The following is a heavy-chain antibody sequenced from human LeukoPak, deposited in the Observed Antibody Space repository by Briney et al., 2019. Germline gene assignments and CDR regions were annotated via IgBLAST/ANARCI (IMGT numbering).Heavy chain of an antibody. CDR2: ISSSSSYI. CDR1: GFTFSTFA. CDR3: AAGDAFDI. Sequence: GGSLRLSCAASGFTFSTFAMIWVRQPPGKGLEWVSSISSSSSYIYYADSVKGRFTISRDNAKNSLYLQMNSLRAEDTAVYYCAAGDAFDIWGQGTMVTVSS. J-gene: IGHJ3*02. V-gene: IGHV3-21*01.